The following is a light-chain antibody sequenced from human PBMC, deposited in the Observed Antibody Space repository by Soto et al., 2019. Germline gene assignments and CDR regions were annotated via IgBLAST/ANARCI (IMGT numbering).Light chain of an antibody. J-gene: IGLJ2*01. V-gene: IGLV4-69*01. CDR2: LNSDGSH. Sequence: QPVLAQSPSASASLGASVKLTCTLSSGHSTYAIAWHQQQPEKGPRYLMKLNSDGSHTKGDGIPERFSGSSSXAXXYLSISSLQSEDEADYYCQSWDTGIHRVFGGGTKLTVL. CDR3: QSWDTGIHRV. CDR1: SGHSTYA.